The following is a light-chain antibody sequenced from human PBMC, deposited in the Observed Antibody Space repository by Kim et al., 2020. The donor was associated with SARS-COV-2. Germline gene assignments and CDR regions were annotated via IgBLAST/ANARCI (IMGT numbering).Light chain of an antibody. J-gene: IGKJ4*01. CDR1: QSLSSN. CDR3: QQYNNWIS. V-gene: IGKV3-15*01. CDR2: GAS. Sequence: SVSPGERATLACRASQSLSSNLAWYQQKPGQAPRLLIYGASTRATGIPARFSGSGSATEFTLTISSLQSEDFAVYYCQQYNNWISFGGGTKVDIK.